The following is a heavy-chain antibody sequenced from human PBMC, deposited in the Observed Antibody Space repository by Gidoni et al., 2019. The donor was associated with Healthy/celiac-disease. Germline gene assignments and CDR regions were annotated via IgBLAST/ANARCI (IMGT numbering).Heavy chain of an antibody. CDR2: INHSGST. J-gene: IGHJ4*02. V-gene: IGHV4-34*01. CDR1: GGSFSGYY. Sequence: QVQLQQWGAGLLKPSETLSLTCAVYGGSFSGYYWSWIRQPPGKGLEWIGEINHSGSTNYNPSLKSRVTISVDTSKNQFSLKLSSVTAADTAVYYCAIATEAGLHATYFDYWGQGTLVTVSS. D-gene: IGHD2-15*01. CDR3: AIATEAGLHATYFDY.